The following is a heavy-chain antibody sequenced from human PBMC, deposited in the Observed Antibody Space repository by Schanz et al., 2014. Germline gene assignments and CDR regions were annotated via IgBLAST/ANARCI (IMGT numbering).Heavy chain of an antibody. J-gene: IGHJ4*02. V-gene: IGHV3-7*02. D-gene: IGHD2-15*01. CDR1: GFTFSDAW. CDR2: IKEDGSVK. CDR3: ARLDPYCRSGTCSRAFDF. Sequence: EVQLVQSGGGLVQPGGSLRLSCAASGFTFSDAWMSWVRQAPGKGLEWVANIKEDGSVKDYVDSVKGRFTISRDSSKNTLFLQMNSLRTEDTAVYYCARLDPYCRSGTCSRAFDFWGQGTLVTVSS.